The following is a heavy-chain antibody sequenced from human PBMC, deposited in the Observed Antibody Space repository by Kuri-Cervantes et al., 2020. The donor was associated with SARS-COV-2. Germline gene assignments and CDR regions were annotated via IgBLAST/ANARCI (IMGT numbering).Heavy chain of an antibody. Sequence: ETLSLTCTVSGGSISSSSYYWGWIRQPPGKGLEWVSAISGSGGSTYYADSVKGRFTISRDNSKNTLYLQMNSLRAEDTAVYYCAKSPAWVPKYFQHWGQGTLVTVSS. V-gene: IGHV3-23*01. CDR2: ISGSGGST. CDR3: AKSPAWVPKYFQH. J-gene: IGHJ1*01. CDR1: GGSISSSSYY.